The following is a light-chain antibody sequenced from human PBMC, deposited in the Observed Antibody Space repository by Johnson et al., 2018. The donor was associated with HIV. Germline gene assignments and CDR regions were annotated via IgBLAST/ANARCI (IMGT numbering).Light chain of an antibody. CDR1: SSNIGNNY. V-gene: IGLV1-51*01. CDR3: GTLDNSLRTAF. Sequence: QSVLTQPPSVSAAAGQKVTISCSGSSSNIGNNYVAWYQQVPGTAPKLLIYDNNRRPSGVPDRFSVSKSGTSATLGITGRQTGDEADYFCGTLDNSLRTAFFGTGTKGTVL. J-gene: IGLJ1*01. CDR2: DNN.